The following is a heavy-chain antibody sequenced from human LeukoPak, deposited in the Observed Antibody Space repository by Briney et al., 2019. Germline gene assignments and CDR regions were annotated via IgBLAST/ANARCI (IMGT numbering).Heavy chain of an antibody. D-gene: IGHD3-22*01. Sequence: LGAPSLPRPGSGGSLHSYYRSWIRPPPGEGLEGVGYIYYSGSTNYNPSLKSRVTISVDTSKNQFSLKLSSVTAADTAVYYCARGQITMIEYYFDYWGQGTLVTVSS. CDR1: GGSLHSYY. V-gene: IGHV4-59*01. CDR2: IYYSGST. CDR3: ARGQITMIEYYFDY. J-gene: IGHJ4*02.